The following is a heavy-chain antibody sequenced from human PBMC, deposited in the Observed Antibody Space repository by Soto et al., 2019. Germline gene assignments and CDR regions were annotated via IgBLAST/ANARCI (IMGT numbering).Heavy chain of an antibody. D-gene: IGHD6-13*01. CDR1: GGTFSSYA. V-gene: IGHV1-69*01. CDR2: IIPIFGTA. J-gene: IGHJ6*02. CDR3: ARDLQPSSSLYDYYSGMDV. Sequence: QVQLVPSGAEVKKPGSSVKVSCKASGGTFSSYAISWVRQAPGQGLEWMGGIIPIFGTANYAQKFQGRVTITADDSTSTAYMELSSMRSEDTPVYYCARDLQPSSSLYDYYSGMDVWGQGTTVTVSS.